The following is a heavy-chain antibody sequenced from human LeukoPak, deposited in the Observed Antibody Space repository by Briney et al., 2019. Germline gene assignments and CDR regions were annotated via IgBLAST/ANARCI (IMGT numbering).Heavy chain of an antibody. CDR3: ARSRLVGVDIKPRMDV. D-gene: IGHD3-3*01. J-gene: IGHJ6*04. CDR1: VGTFSSYA. V-gene: IGHV1-69*05. Sequence: AVKVSCMPSVGTFSSYAISWVRQAPGQGRGWMGGFIPIVGTANYAPTFQSRVTITTDESTSTAYMELSSLRSEDTAVYYCARSRLVGVDIKPRMDVWGKGNTVTVSS. CDR2: FIPIVGTA.